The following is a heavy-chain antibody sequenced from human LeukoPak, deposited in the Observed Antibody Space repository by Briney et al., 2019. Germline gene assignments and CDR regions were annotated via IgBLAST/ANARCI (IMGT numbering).Heavy chain of an antibody. Sequence: PSQTLSLTCTVSGGSISSGGYYWNWIRQHPGKGLEWIGYIYYSGNTYYNPSLKSRVTISIDTSKNQFSLNLTSMTAADTAVYYCARAMVNYFGSGSYYNVFDQWGQGNLVTVSS. J-gene: IGHJ4*02. CDR2: IYYSGNT. V-gene: IGHV4-31*03. CDR3: ARAMVNYFGSGSYYNVFDQ. CDR1: GGSISSGGYY. D-gene: IGHD3-10*01.